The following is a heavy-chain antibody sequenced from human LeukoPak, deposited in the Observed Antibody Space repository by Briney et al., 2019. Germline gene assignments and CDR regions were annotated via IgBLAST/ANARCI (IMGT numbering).Heavy chain of an antibody. CDR2: VSGSGAST. Sequence: GASLRLSCAASGFTVSSYAMNWVRQAPGKGLEWVSAVSGSGASTYYADSVKGRFTISRDNSKNTLYLQMNSLRAEDTAVYYCAQVSCDCVWGSYRCSFDYWGQGTLVTVSS. CDR1: GFTVSSYA. CDR3: AQVSCDCVWGSYRCSFDY. J-gene: IGHJ4*02. V-gene: IGHV3-23*01. D-gene: IGHD3-16*02.